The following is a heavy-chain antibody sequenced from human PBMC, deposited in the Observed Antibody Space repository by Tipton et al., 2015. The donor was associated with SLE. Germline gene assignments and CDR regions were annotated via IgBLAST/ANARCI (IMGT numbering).Heavy chain of an antibody. Sequence: GSLRLSCAASGFTFSSYWMSWVRQAPGKGLEWVANIKQDGSEKYYVDSVKGRFTISRDNAKNSLYLQMNSLRAEDTAVYYCARDLAAAGSKEKFDPWGQGTLVTVSS. CDR1: GFTFSSYW. CDR3: ARDLAAAGSKEKFDP. D-gene: IGHD6-13*01. J-gene: IGHJ5*02. CDR2: IKQDGSEK. V-gene: IGHV3-7*01.